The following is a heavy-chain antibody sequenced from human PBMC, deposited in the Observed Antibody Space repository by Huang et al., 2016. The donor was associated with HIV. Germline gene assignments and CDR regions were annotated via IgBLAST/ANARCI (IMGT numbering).Heavy chain of an antibody. J-gene: IGHJ3*01. V-gene: IGHV3-21*02. CDR3: AFDV. CDR1: GFSLNYFG. D-gene: IGHD2-15*01. Sequence: DVQLMESGGGLVKPGGSLRISCAASGFSLNYFGMNWVRQVPGKGLEWVSFISGSGNQIYYAYSGKGRFTISRDNAKKSVFLQMDSLRGEDTVVILDAFDVWGHGTLVAVSS. CDR2: ISGSGNQI.